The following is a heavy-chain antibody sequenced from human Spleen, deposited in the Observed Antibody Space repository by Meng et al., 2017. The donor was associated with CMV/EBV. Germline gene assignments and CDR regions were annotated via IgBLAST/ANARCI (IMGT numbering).Heavy chain of an antibody. CDR2: IDYSGSGTT. V-gene: IGHV4-30-4*08. D-gene: IGHD3-3*01. CDR1: SGVYY. J-gene: IGHJ1*01. CDR3: ARGTFWSGYYKAEYFQH. Sequence: SGVYYGSWIRQPPGKGLEWIGYIDYSGSGTTYYNPSLKSRVTISLDTSKNQFSLKLSSVTAADTAVYYCARGTFWSGYYKAEYFQHWGQGTLVTVSS.